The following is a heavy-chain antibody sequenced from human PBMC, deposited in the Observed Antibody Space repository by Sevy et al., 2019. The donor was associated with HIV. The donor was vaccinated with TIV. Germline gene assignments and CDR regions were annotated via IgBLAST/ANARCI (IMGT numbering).Heavy chain of an antibody. J-gene: IGHJ4*02. D-gene: IGHD3-16*02. Sequence: GGSLRLSCAASGFTFSNAWMSWIRQAPGKGLEWVGRIKTKTDDGTTDYAAPVKGRITISRDDSKSNLYLQMNSLKTEDTAAYYCTTEKSFSGTSMTLLSDYWGQGTLVTVSS. V-gene: IGHV3-15*01. CDR1: GFTFSNAW. CDR2: IKTKTDDGTT. CDR3: TTEKSFSGTSMTLLSDY.